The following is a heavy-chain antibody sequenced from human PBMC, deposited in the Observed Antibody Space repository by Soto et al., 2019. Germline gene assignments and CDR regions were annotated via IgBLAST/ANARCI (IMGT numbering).Heavy chain of an antibody. D-gene: IGHD1-20*01. Sequence: GGSLRLSCAGSGFTFSGYAMTWVRQAPGKGLEWVSVISTSGDRPDYADSVKGRFTISRDNSKNMLYLQMNSLRVEDTAIYYCAFKGTFNSHYWGHGTPVTVSS. CDR2: ISTSGDRP. CDR3: AFKGTFNSHY. V-gene: IGHV3-23*01. J-gene: IGHJ4*01. CDR1: GFTFSGYA.